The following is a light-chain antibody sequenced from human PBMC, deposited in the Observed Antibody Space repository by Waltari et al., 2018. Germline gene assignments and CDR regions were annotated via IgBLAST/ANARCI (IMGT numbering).Light chain of an antibody. CDR1: QSVSRA. CDR2: GAS. V-gene: IGKV3-20*01. CDR3: QHYLRLPVT. J-gene: IGKJ1*01. Sequence: EIVLTQSPGTLSLSLGERATLSCRASQSVSRALAWYQQKPGQAPRRLIYGASTRATGIPDRCSGSGSGTDFSLTISRLEPDDFAVYYCQHYLRLPVTFGQGTTVEI.